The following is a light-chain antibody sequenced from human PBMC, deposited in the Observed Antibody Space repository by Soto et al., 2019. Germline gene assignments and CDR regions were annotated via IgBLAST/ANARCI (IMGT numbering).Light chain of an antibody. V-gene: IGKV2-28*01. CDR2: LGS. Sequence: DLVMTQSPLSLPVTPGEPASISCRSSQSLLHNNGYNYLDWYLQKPGQSPQLLIYLGSNRASGVPDRFSGSASGTDVTLKISRVEAEDIGVYYCMQSLQSPPTVGQGTKVEMK. CDR1: QSLLHNNGYNY. CDR3: MQSLQSPPT. J-gene: IGKJ1*01.